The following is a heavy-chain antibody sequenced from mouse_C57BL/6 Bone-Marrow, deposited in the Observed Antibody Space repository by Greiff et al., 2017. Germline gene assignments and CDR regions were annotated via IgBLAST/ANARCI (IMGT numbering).Heavy chain of an antibody. J-gene: IGHJ4*01. CDR2: ISNLAYSI. D-gene: IGHD1-1*01. Sequence: EVQVVESGGGLVQPGGSLKLSCAASGFTFSDYGMAWVRQAPRKGPEWVAFISNLAYSIYYADTVTGRFTISRENAKNTLYLEKSSLRSEDTAMYYCARQDYGSSCDYAMDYWGQGTSVTVSS. CDR3: ARQDYGSSCDYAMDY. CDR1: GFTFSDYG. V-gene: IGHV5-15*01.